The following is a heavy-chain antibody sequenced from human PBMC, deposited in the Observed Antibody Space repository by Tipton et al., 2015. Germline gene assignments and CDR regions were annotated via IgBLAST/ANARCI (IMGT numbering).Heavy chain of an antibody. CDR3: TRDSLVGFCRSDCFPL. Sequence: VQLVQSGAEVQKPGSSVKVSCNVSGDTFTTYSISWVRQAPGQGLEWMGGIVPRFGTEDYARKFQGRVTITADKTTNSTHMELRSLTSDDTAVYYCTRDSLVGFCRSDCFPLWGQGTRVTVSS. V-gene: IGHV1-69*06. CDR2: IVPRFGTE. J-gene: IGHJ4*02. D-gene: IGHD2-21*02. CDR1: GDTFTTYS.